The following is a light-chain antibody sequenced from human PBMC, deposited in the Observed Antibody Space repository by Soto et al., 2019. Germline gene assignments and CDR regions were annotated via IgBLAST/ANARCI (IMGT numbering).Light chain of an antibody. Sequence: EIVLTQSPGTLSLSPGERATLPFRASQTVSSSYLAWYQHKPGQAPRLLIYGASSRATGIPDRFSGSGSGTDFTLTISRLEPEDFAVYYCQQYGSSIGTFGQGTKVDIK. CDR3: QQYGSSIGT. CDR2: GAS. CDR1: QTVSSSY. V-gene: IGKV3-20*01. J-gene: IGKJ2*01.